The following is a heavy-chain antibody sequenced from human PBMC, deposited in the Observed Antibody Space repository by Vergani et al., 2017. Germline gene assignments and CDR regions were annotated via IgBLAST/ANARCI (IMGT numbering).Heavy chain of an antibody. Sequence: QVQLVQSGAEVKKPGASVKVSCKASGYTFTSYDINWVRQATGQGLEWMGWMNPNSGNTGYAQKFQGRVTMTRNTSISTAYMELSSLRSEDTAVYYCARGRQLLWFGQSDQYFDYWGQGTLVTVSS. J-gene: IGHJ4*02. CDR2: MNPNSGNT. D-gene: IGHD3-10*01. CDR1: GYTFTSYD. V-gene: IGHV1-8*01. CDR3: ARGRQLLWFGQSDQYFDY.